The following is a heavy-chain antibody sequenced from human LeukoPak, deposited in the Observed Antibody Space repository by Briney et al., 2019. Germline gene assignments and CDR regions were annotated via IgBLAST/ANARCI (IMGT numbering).Heavy chain of an antibody. CDR3: ARDRDYVTPYWYFDL. CDR2: IYYSGST. J-gene: IGHJ2*01. Sequence: SQTLSLTCTVSGGSISSGDYYWSWIRQPPGKGLEWIGYIYYSGSTYYNPSLKSRVTMSVDTSKNQFSLKLSSVTAADTAVYYCARDRDYVTPYWYFDLWGRGTLVTVSS. CDR1: GGSISSGDYY. D-gene: IGHD4-17*01. V-gene: IGHV4-30-4*08.